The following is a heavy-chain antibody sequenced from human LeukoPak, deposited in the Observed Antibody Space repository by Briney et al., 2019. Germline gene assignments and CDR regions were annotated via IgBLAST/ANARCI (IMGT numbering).Heavy chain of an antibody. Sequence: GGSLRLSCAASGFTFSSYSMNWVRQAPGKGLEWVSYISSSSSTIYYADSVKGRFTISRDNAKNSLYLQMNSLRAEDTAVYYCARDLPLQSWEYYYYYMDVWGKGTTVTVSS. CDR3: ARDLPLQSWEYYYYYMDV. V-gene: IGHV3-48*01. CDR1: GFTFSSYS. CDR2: ISSSSSTI. D-gene: IGHD4-11*01. J-gene: IGHJ6*03.